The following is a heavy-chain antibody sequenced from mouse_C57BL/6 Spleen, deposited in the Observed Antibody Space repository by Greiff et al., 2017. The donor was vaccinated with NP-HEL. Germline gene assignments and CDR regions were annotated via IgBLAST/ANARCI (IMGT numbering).Heavy chain of an antibody. Sequence: EVQLQQSGPELVKPGASVKISCKASGYTFTDYYMNWVKQSHGKSLEWIGDINPNNGGTSYNQKFKGKATLTVDKSSSTVYMELRSLTSEDSTVYYCAKYYGSHLDYWGQGTTLTVSS. CDR3: AKYYGSHLDY. J-gene: IGHJ2*01. D-gene: IGHD1-1*01. CDR2: INPNNGGT. V-gene: IGHV1-26*01. CDR1: GYTFTDYY.